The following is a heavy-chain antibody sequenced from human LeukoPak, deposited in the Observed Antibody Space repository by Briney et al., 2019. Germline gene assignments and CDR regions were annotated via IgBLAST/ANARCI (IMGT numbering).Heavy chain of an antibody. D-gene: IGHD2-2*02. J-gene: IGHJ6*02. V-gene: IGHV1-24*01. CDR2: FDPEDGET. CDR1: GYTLTELS. CDR3: AVYCSSTSCYSATYYYYGMDV. Sequence: ASVKVSCKVSGYTLTELSMHWVRQAPGKGLEWMGGFDPEDGETIYAQKFQGRVTMTEDTSTDTAYMELSSLRSEDTAVYYCAVYCSSTSCYSATYYYYGMDVWGQGTTVTVSS.